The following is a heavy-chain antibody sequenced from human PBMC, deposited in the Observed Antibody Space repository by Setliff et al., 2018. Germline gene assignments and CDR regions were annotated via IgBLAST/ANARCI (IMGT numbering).Heavy chain of an antibody. CDR1: GFSFSDYS. CDR2: ISSSSTYI. D-gene: IGHD5-18*01. CDR3: VRVKKEYSYGYGAYYNYMDV. Sequence: GGSLRLSCAASGFSFSDYSMNWVRQAPGKGLEWVSSISSSSTYIFYADSVRGRFTVSRDNAKNSLYLQMNSLRAEDTAIYYCVRVKKEYSYGYGAYYNYMDVWGEGTTVTVSS. V-gene: IGHV3-21*01. J-gene: IGHJ6*03.